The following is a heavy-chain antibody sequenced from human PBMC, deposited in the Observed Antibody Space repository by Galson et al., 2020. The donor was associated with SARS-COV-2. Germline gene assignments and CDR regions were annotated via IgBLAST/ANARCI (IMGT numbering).Heavy chain of an antibody. Sequence: SETLSLTCTVADYSISSGYYWGWIRQPPGKGLEWIGSIYHTGDTYYSPSLKSRVTISVDTSKNQFSLKLTSVTAADMAVYDCARGGGDGGTGFDYWGQGALVTVSS. CDR2: IYHTGDT. V-gene: IGHV4-38-2*02. J-gene: IGHJ4*02. CDR3: ARGGGDGGTGFDY. CDR1: DYSISSGYY. D-gene: IGHD3-16*01.